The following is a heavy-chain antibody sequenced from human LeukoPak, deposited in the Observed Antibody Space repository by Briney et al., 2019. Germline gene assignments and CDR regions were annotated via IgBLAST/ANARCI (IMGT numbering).Heavy chain of an antibody. CDR1: GFTVSSNS. V-gene: IGHV3-23*01. CDR2: ISGSRGST. CDR3: AKAHKLLWFGEFDY. Sequence: PGGSLRLSCTVSGFTVSSNSMSWVRQAPGKGLEWVSTISGSRGSTYYADSVKGRFTISRDNSKNTLYLQMNSLRAEDTAVYYCAKAHKLLWFGEFDYWGQGTLVTVSS. D-gene: IGHD3-10*01. J-gene: IGHJ4*02.